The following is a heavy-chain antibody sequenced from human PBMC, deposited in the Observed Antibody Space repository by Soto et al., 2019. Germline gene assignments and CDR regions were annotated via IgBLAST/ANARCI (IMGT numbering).Heavy chain of an antibody. D-gene: IGHD1-26*01. V-gene: IGHV4-59*01. J-gene: IGHJ5*02. CDR2: IYYSGST. CDR3: ARDYSGSYYAS. Sequence: SETLSLTCTVSGGPISSYYGSWIRQPPGKGLEWIGYIYYSGSTNYNPSLKSRVTISVDTSKNQFSLKLSSVTAADTAVYYCARDYSGSYYASWGQGSLVTVSS. CDR1: GGPISSYY.